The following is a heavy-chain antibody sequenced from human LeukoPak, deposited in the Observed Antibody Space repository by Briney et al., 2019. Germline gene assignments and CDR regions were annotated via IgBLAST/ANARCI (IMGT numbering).Heavy chain of an antibody. D-gene: IGHD3-16*01. CDR2: INAGNGNT. V-gene: IGHV1-3*01. J-gene: IGHJ4*02. CDR3: ARFAGGDAPPDY. Sequence: ASVKVSCKASGYTFTSYAMHWVRQAPGQRLEWMGWINAGNGNTKYSQKFQGRVTITRDTSASTAYMELRSLRSDDTAVYYCARFAGGDAPPDYWGQGTLVTVSS. CDR1: GYTFTSYA.